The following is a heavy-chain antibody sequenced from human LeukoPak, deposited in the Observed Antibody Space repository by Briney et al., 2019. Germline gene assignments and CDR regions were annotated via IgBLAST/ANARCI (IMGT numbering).Heavy chain of an antibody. J-gene: IGHJ3*02. V-gene: IGHV3-15*01. CDR2: IKRKADGGST. Sequence: GGSLRLSCVASGFTFSDAWVNWVRQAPGKGLEWVGRIKRKADGGSTDYAAPVKGRFTISRDDSKDTLYLQMNSLKAEDTAMYYCTTNDAFDIWGQGTMVTVSS. CDR3: TTNDAFDI. CDR1: GFTFSDAW.